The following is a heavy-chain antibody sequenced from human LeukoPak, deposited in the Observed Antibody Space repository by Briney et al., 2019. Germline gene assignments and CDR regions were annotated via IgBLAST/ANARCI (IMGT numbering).Heavy chain of an antibody. V-gene: IGHV3-48*03. CDR3: ARVPHAMVRGVIITEFYFDY. Sequence: VGSLRLSCAASGFTFSSYEMSWVRLAPGKGLEWVSYISSGVSVIKYADSVKGRFTISRDNAKNSLYLQMNSLRAEDTAVYYCARVPHAMVRGVIITEFYFDYWGQGTLVTVSS. J-gene: IGHJ4*02. D-gene: IGHD3-10*01. CDR1: GFTFSSYE. CDR2: ISSGVSVI.